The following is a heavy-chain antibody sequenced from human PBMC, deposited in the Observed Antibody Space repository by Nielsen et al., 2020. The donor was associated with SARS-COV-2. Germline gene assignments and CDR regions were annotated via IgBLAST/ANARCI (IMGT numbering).Heavy chain of an antibody. J-gene: IGHJ4*02. CDR1: GYSFTSYW. D-gene: IGHD3-3*01. Sequence: GESLKISCQGSGYSFTSYWIGWVRQMPGKGLEWVGIIYPGDSDTRYSPSFQGQVTISADKSISTAYLQWSSMKASDTAMYYCARLHAGRFLEWLLSKRYFDYWGQGTLVTVSS. V-gene: IGHV5-51*01. CDR3: ARLHAGRFLEWLLSKRYFDY. CDR2: IYPGDSDT.